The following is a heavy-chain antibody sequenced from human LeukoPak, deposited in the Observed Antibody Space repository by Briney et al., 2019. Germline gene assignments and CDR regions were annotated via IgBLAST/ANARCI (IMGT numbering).Heavy chain of an antibody. V-gene: IGHV3-23*01. J-gene: IGHJ4*02. CDR2: ISGSGGST. CDR1: GFTFSSYA. Sequence: GGSLRLSCAASGFTFSSYAMNWVRQAPGKGLEWVSAISGSGGSTYYADSVKGRFTISRDNSKNTLYLQINSLRAEDTAVYYCAVKYNYGFDYWGQGTLVAVSS. CDR3: AVKYNYGFDY. D-gene: IGHD5-18*01.